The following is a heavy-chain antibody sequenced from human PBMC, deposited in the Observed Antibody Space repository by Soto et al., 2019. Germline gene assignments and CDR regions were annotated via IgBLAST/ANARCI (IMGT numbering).Heavy chain of an antibody. Sequence: ASVKVSCKASGYTFTRFGINWVRQAPGQGLEWMGWTSANTGNTNYAQKFQGRVTMTIDTSTTTAFMELRSLRSDDTAVYYCARGDSITDENWGQGTMLTV. J-gene: IGHJ4*02. CDR3: ARGDSITDEN. CDR2: TSANTGNT. V-gene: IGHV1-18*01. CDR1: GYTFTRFG. D-gene: IGHD3-22*01.